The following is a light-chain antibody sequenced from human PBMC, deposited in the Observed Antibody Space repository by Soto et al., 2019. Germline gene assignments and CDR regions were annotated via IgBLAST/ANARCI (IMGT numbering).Light chain of an antibody. Sequence: QSVLTQPPSVSGAPGQRVTISCTGSSSNIGAGYDVHWYQQLPGRAPKLLIYGNTNRPSGAPDRFSGSKSGTSASLAITGRQAEDVADYYCLSFDSSLSVVFGGGTKVTVL. V-gene: IGLV1-40*01. J-gene: IGLJ2*01. CDR1: SSNIGAGYD. CDR3: LSFDSSLSVV. CDR2: GNT.